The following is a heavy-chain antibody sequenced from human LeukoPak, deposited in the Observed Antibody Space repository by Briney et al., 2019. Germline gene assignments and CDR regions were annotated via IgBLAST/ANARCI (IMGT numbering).Heavy chain of an antibody. V-gene: IGHV7-4-1*02. CDR3: ARDARLLWFGELSLGY. Sequence: ASVKVSCKASGYTFTSYAMNWVRQAPGQGLEWMGWINTNTGNPTYAQGFTGRFVSSLDTSVSTAYLQISSLKAEDTAVYYCARDARLLWFGELSLGYWGQGTLVTVSS. CDR1: GYTFTSYA. CDR2: INTNTGNP. D-gene: IGHD3-10*01. J-gene: IGHJ4*02.